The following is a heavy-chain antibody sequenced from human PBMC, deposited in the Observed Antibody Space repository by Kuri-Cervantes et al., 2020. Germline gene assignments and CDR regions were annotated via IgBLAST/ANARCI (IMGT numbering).Heavy chain of an antibody. D-gene: IGHD2-2*01. J-gene: IGHJ5*02. CDR2: INHSGST. CDR3: ATRGRGEARYCSSTSCYEGWFDP. CDR1: GGSFSGYY. V-gene: IGHV4-34*01. Sequence: SQTLSLTCAVYGGSFSGYYWSWIRQPPGKGLEWIGEINHSGSTNYNPSLKSRVTISVDTSENQFSLKLSSVTAADTAVYYCATRGRGEARYCSSTSCYEGWFDPWGQGTLVTVSS.